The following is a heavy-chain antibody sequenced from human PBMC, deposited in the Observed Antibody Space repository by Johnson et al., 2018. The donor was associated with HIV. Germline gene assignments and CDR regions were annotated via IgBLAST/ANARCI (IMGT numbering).Heavy chain of an antibody. Sequence: EKLVESGGGLVRPGGSLRLSCAPSTFSVSSNSMTWVRQAPGPGLEWISVMSSGVDTYYADSVRGRFTISRDNSKNTLYLQMNSLRAEYTAVYYCAKDRDYYGSGLIWGQGTMVTVSS. CDR2: MSSGVDT. V-gene: IGHV3-66*02. D-gene: IGHD3-10*01. CDR3: AKDRDYYGSGLI. CDR1: TFSVSSNS. J-gene: IGHJ3*02.